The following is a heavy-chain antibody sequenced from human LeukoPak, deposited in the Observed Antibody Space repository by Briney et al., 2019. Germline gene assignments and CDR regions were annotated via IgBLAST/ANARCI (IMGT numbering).Heavy chain of an antibody. J-gene: IGHJ4*02. CDR1: GFTFSSYA. CDR2: ISYDGSNT. V-gene: IGHV3-30-3*01. Sequence: PGRSLRLSCAASGFTFSSYAMQWVRQAPGKGLEWVAVISYDGSNTYYADSVKGRFTISRDKSKNTLYLQMSSLRAEDTAVYYCAKDVRTIIAVAGTFDDWGQGTLVTVSS. CDR3: AKDVRTIIAVAGTFDD. D-gene: IGHD6-19*01.